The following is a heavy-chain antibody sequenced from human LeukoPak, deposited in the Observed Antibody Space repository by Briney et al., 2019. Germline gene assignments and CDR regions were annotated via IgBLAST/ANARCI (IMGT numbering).Heavy chain of an antibody. CDR1: GGTFSSYA. CDR3: ARGPEAADWYFDL. CDR2: IIPILGIA. V-gene: IGHV1-69*04. Sequence: SVKVSCKASGGTFSSYAISWVRQASGQGLEWMGRIIPILGIANYAQKFQGRVTITADKSTSTAYMELSSLRSEDTAVYYCARGPEAADWYFDLWGRGTLVTVSS. D-gene: IGHD6-13*01. J-gene: IGHJ2*01.